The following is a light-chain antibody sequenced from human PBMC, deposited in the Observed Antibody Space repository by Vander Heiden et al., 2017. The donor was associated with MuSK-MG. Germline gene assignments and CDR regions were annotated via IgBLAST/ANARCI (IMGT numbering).Light chain of an antibody. CDR1: SSHVGGYNY. Sequence: QSALTLPPSASGSPGQSVTISCTGTSSHVGGYNYGSWYHQHPGKAPKLMIEEVSKRPSGVPDRVSGSKSGTTASLTVSGLQAEDEADDYCSSYAGSNKRVFGGGTKLTVL. J-gene: IGLJ2*01. CDR3: SSYAGSNKRV. CDR2: EVS. V-gene: IGLV2-8*01.